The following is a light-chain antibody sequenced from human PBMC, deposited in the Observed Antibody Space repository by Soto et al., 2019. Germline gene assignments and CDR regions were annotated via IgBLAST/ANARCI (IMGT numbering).Light chain of an antibody. J-gene: IGKJ4*01. CDR2: AAS. CDR3: QQSNSFPLT. CDR1: QGISSR. Sequence: DIQMTQSPSSVSASVGDRVTITCRASQGISSRLAWYQQKPGKAPNLLIYAASSLQSGVPSRFSGSGSATYFTLTIGSLQPEDFATYYCQQSNSFPLTFGGGTKVEIK. V-gene: IGKV1-12*01.